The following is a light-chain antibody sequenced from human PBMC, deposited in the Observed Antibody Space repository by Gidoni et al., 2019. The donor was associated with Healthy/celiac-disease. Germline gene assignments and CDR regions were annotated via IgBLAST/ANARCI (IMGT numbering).Light chain of an antibody. V-gene: IGKV3D-7*01. CDR2: SAS. CDR1: QSVSSSY. J-gene: IGKJ2*01. Sequence: PGERVTLSCRASQSVSSSYLTWYQQKPGQAPRLLIYSASTRAPSIPARFSGSGSGTDFTLTISSLQPEDFAVYYCQQDYNLGYTFGQGTKLKIK. CDR3: QQDYNLGYT.